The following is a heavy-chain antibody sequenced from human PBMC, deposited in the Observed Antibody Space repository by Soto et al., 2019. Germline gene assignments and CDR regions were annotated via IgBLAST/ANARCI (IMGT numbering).Heavy chain of an antibody. CDR1: GYTFTSYG. CDR3: ARTSGKYYDILTGYSAPYYFDY. Sequence: QVQLVQSGAEVKKPGASVKVSCKASGYTFTSYGISWVRQAPGQGLEWMGWISAYNGNTNYAQKLQGRVTMTTDTSTSTAYMERRSLRSDDTAVYYCARTSGKYYDILTGYSAPYYFDYWGQGTLVTVSA. CDR2: ISAYNGNT. V-gene: IGHV1-18*01. D-gene: IGHD3-9*01. J-gene: IGHJ4*02.